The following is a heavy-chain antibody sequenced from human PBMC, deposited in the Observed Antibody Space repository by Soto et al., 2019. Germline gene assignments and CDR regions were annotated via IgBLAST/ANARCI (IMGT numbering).Heavy chain of an antibody. V-gene: IGHV1-2*02. D-gene: IGHD2-2*01. CDR2: INPQTGGT. J-gene: IGHJ6*02. CDR3: ARGRYQVISDGMDV. CDR1: GYTFTGYY. Sequence: SVKVSCKASGYTFTGYYIHWVREAPGQGLEWMGWINPQTGGTSYAQKFQGRVTLSRDTSINTAYLELSRLTFDDAAVYFCARGRYQVISDGMDVWGQGTTVTVSS.